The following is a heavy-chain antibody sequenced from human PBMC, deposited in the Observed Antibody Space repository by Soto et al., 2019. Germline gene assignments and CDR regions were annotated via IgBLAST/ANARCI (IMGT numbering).Heavy chain of an antibody. CDR2: IYHSGGT. V-gene: IGHV4-30-2*01. CDR1: GGPITSGGYS. CDR3: ARTMTTSGWFDP. D-gene: IGHD4-17*01. J-gene: IGHJ5*02. Sequence: KASETLSLTCAVSGGPITSGGYSWSWIRQPPGKGLEWIGYIYHSGGTYYNPSLKSRVTLSMDRTKKQFSLKLKSVTAADTAVYFCARTMTTSGWFDPWGQGTLVTVSS.